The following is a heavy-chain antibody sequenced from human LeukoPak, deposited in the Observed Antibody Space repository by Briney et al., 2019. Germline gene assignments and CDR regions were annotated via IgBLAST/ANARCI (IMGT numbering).Heavy chain of an antibody. CDR2: INPNSGGT. D-gene: IGHD6-6*01. CDR1: GYTLTELS. Sequence: ASVKVSCKVSGYTLTELSMHWVRQAPGQGLEWMGWINPNSGGTNYAQKFQGRVTMTRDTSISTAYMELNRLRSDDTAVYYCARSYSSSSTYDYWGQGTLVTVSS. CDR3: ARSYSSSSTYDY. V-gene: IGHV1-2*02. J-gene: IGHJ4*02.